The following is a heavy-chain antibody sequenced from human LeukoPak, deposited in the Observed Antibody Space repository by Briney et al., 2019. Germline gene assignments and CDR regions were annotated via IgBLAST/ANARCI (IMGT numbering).Heavy chain of an antibody. CDR1: GYTFTSHW. CDR2: INPNSGGT. Sequence: GESLKISCQVSGYTFTSHWIGWVRQAPGQGLEWMGWINPNSGGTNSAQKFQGRVTMTRDTSISTAYMELSRLRSDDTAVYYCARSEYVGYCTSTSCYPVPYWGQGTLVTVSS. D-gene: IGHD2-2*01. V-gene: IGHV1-2*02. J-gene: IGHJ4*02. CDR3: ARSEYVGYCTSTSCYPVPY.